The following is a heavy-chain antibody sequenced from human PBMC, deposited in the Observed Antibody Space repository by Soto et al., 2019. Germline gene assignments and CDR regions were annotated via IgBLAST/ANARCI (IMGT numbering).Heavy chain of an antibody. D-gene: IGHD4-17*01. CDR3: AGHGGYSY. V-gene: IGHV3-23*01. J-gene: IGHJ4*02. CDR1: GFTLRTNG. CDR2: FSGSGADT. Sequence: GGSLRLSCAATGFTLRTNGMSWVRQAPGKGLEWVSSFSGSGADTYYADSLKGRFTISRDNSKNTLYLQMNSLRAEDTALYYCAGHGGYSYLGQGTLITVSS.